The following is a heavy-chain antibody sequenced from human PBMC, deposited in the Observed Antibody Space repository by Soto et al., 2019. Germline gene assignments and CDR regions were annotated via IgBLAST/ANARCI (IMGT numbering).Heavy chain of an antibody. CDR1: GFPFNRDW. CDR2: INQDGIEK. Sequence: GGSLRLSCAASGFPFNRDWMSWVRQAPGKGPEWVANINQDGIEKQYVDSVKGRFTISRDNAENLLYLQMNSLRAEDTAVYYCARAFKDFWGQGALVTVSS. J-gene: IGHJ4*02. V-gene: IGHV3-7*05. CDR3: ARAFKDF.